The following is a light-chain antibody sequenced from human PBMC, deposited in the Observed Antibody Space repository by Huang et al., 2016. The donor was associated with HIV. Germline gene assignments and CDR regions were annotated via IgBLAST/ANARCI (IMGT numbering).Light chain of an antibody. J-gene: IGKJ1*01. V-gene: IGKV3-15*01. CDR2: DGS. CDR1: QNISR. CDR3: QQYDDWPPWT. Sequence: EIVMTQSPATLSVSPGERATLSCRASQNISRLAWYQQKSGQAPRLLIYDGSSSATGIPARFSGSGSGTEFTLTVSSLQSEDFALYYCQQYDDWPPWTFGQGTQVDI.